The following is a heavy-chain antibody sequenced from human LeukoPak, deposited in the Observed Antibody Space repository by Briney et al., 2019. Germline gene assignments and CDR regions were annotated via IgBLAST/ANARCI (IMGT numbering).Heavy chain of an antibody. CDR3: ARSHRDSSGYYYPDY. J-gene: IGHJ4*02. Sequence: SETQSLTCTVSGGSISSYYWTWIRQPAGKGLEWIGRIYTSGSTNYNPSLKSRVTMSLDTPKNQFSLKLSSVTAADTAVYFCARSHRDSSGYYYPDYWGQGTLVTVSS. CDR2: IYTSGST. V-gene: IGHV4-4*07. CDR1: GGSISSYY. D-gene: IGHD3-22*01.